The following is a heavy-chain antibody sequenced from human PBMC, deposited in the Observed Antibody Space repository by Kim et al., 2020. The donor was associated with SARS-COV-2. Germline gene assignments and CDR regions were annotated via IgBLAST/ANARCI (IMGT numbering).Heavy chain of an antibody. CDR2: ISSSSSTI. V-gene: IGHV3-48*02. Sequence: GGSLRLSCAASGFTFSSYSMNWVRQAPGKGLEWVSYISSSSSTIYYADSVKGRFTISRDNAKNSLYLQMNSLRDEDTAVYYCARDTEAYDSSGYNPAFDYWGQGTLVTVSS. CDR3: ARDTEAYDSSGYNPAFDY. D-gene: IGHD3-22*01. J-gene: IGHJ4*02. CDR1: GFTFSSYS.